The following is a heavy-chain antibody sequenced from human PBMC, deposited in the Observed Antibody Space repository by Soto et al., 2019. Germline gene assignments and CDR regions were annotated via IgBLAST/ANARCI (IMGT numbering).Heavy chain of an antibody. CDR3: AKAKLTMVRGVSKIYYFDY. CDR2: ISGGGGST. CDR1: GFTFSTYA. J-gene: IGHJ4*02. V-gene: IGHV3-23*01. Sequence: GGSLRLSCAASGFTFSTYAMSWVRQAPGKGLEWVSGISGGGGSTYYADSVKGRFTISRDNSKNTLYLQMNSLRAEDTAVYYCAKAKLTMVRGVSKIYYFDYWGQGTLVTVSS. D-gene: IGHD3-10*01.